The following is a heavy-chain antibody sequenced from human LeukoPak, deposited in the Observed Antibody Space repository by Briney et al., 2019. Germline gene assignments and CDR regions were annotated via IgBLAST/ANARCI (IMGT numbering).Heavy chain of an antibody. CDR1: GGSISSGDYG. D-gene: IGHD5-18*01. CDR2: IYYSGST. V-gene: IGHV4-30-4*08. CDR3: ARNRYSYGYRGFDY. Sequence: SQTLSLTCTVAGGSISSGDYGWRWIRQPPGKGLEWIGYIYYSGSTYYNPSLKNRVTISVDTSKNQFSLKLSSVTAADTAVYYCARNRYSYGYRGFDYWGQGTLVTVSS. J-gene: IGHJ4*02.